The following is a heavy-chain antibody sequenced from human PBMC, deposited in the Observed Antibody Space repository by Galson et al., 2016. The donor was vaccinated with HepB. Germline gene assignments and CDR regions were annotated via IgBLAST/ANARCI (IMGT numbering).Heavy chain of an antibody. D-gene: IGHD4-17*01. CDR1: GFTFSSYA. V-gene: IGHV3-23*01. J-gene: IGHJ4*02. CDR3: ARGGDYGLDY. CDR2: VSGSGGST. Sequence: SLRLSCAASGFTFSSYAMSWVRQAPGKGLEWVSTVSGSGGSTYYADSVKGRFTISRDNSKNTLYLQMNSLRAEDTAVYYCARGGDYGLDYWGQGTLVTVSS.